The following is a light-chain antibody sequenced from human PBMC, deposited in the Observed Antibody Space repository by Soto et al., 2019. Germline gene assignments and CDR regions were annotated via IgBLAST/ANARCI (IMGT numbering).Light chain of an antibody. J-gene: IGKJ1*01. Sequence: EIVMTQSPATLSVSPGERATLSCRASQSVSSSYLAWYQQKPGQAPRVLIYGASTRATGIPARFTGSGSGTEFILTITSLQSEDSAVYYCQEYNTWPWTFGQGTKVDIK. CDR3: QEYNTWPWT. CDR2: GAS. CDR1: QSVSSSY. V-gene: IGKV3-15*01.